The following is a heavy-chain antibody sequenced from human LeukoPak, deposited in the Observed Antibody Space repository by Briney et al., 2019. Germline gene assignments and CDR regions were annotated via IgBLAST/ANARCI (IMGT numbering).Heavy chain of an antibody. J-gene: IGHJ3*02. D-gene: IGHD3-22*01. CDR3: ARDFPDSSRYTYHAFDI. Sequence: SETLSLTCTVSGGSISSYYWSWIRQPPVKGLEWIGYIYYSGSTNYNPSLKSRVTISVDTSKNQFSLKLSSVTAADTAVYYCARDFPDSSRYTYHAFDIWGQGTMVTVSS. CDR1: GGSISSYY. CDR2: IYYSGST. V-gene: IGHV4-59*08.